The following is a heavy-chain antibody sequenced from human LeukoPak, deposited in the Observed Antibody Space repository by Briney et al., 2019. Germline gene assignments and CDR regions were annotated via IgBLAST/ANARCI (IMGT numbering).Heavy chain of an antibody. Sequence: PSETLSLTCTVSGGSISSSSYYWGWIRQPPGKGLEWIGSIYYSGSTYYNPSLKSRVTISVDTSKNQFSLKLSSVTAADTAVYYCARVLWFYYFDYWGQGTLVTVSS. CDR3: ARVLWFYYFDY. CDR1: GGSISSSSYY. CDR2: IYYSGST. V-gene: IGHV4-39*07. D-gene: IGHD3-10*01. J-gene: IGHJ4*02.